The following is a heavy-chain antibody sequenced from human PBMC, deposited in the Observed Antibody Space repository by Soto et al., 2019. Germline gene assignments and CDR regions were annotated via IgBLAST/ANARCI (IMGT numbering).Heavy chain of an antibody. J-gene: IGHJ4*02. CDR1: GFTFSSYG. CDR2: ISYDGSNK. Sequence: PGGSLRLSCAASGFTFSSYGMHWVRQAPGKGLEWVAVISYDGSNKYYADSVKGRFTISRGNSKNTLYLQMNSLRAEDTAVYYCAKDRVTRSESDFDYWGQGTLVTVSS. D-gene: IGHD2-21*02. V-gene: IGHV3-30*18. CDR3: AKDRVTRSESDFDY.